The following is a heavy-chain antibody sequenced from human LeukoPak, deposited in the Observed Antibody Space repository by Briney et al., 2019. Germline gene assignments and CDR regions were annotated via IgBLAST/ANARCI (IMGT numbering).Heavy chain of an antibody. V-gene: IGHV3-53*01. J-gene: IGHJ4*02. CDR1: GFTVSSNY. D-gene: IGHD3-22*01. Sequence: HPGGSLRLSCAASGFTVSSNYMSWVRQARGKGLEWVSVIYSGGSTYYADSVKGRFTISRDNSKNTLYLQMNSLRAEDTAVYYCASLDYYDSSGYQDYWGQGTLVTVSS. CDR3: ASLDYYDSSGYQDY. CDR2: IYSGGST.